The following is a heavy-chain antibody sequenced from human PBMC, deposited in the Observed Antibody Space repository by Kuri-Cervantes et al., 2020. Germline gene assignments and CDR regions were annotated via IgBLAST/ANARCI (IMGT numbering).Heavy chain of an antibody. J-gene: IGHJ4*02. CDR2: IRYDGSNK. CDR3: AKDRVGGYSSCLDY. V-gene: IGHV3-30*02. Sequence: GESLKISCAASGFTFSSYGMHWVRQAPGKGLEWVAFIRYDGSNKYYADSVKGRFTISRDNSKNTLYLQMNSLRAEDTAVYYCAKDRVGGYSSCLDYWGQGTLVTVSS. CDR1: GFTFSSYG. D-gene: IGHD6-19*01.